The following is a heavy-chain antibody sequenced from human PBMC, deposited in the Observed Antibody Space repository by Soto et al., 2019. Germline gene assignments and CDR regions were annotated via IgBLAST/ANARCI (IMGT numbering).Heavy chain of an antibody. CDR3: ARFRRYCSGGSCEDHNWFDP. J-gene: IGHJ5*02. CDR1: GGSFSGYY. D-gene: IGHD2-15*01. CDR2: INHSGST. Sequence: SETLSLTCAVYGGSFSGYYWSWIRQPPGKGLEWIGEINHSGSTNYNPSLKSRVTISVDTSKNHFSLKLSSVTAADTAVYYCARFRRYCSGGSCEDHNWFDPWGQGTLVTVSS. V-gene: IGHV4-34*01.